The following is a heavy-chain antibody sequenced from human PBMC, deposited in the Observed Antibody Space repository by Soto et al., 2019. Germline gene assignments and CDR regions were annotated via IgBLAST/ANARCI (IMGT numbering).Heavy chain of an antibody. CDR3: ALAIPDASSQY. CDR2: IYWNDDE. V-gene: IGHV2-5*01. J-gene: IGHJ4*02. CDR1: GFSLSTSGLG. Sequence: QITLKETGPTLVNPTQTLTLTCSFSGFSLSTSGLGVSWIRQPPGKALEWLALIYWNDDERYRPSLRNRLTVSKDTSRNQVVLTMTDIDPVDTATYYCALAIPDASSQYWSQGTLVTVSS. D-gene: IGHD2-2*02.